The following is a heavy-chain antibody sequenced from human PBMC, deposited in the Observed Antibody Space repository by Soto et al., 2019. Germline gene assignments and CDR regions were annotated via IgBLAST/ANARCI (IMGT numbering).Heavy chain of an antibody. CDR2: ISYDGSNK. CDR3: ARDGGGYDNYYYYGMDV. Sequence: QVQLVESGGGVVQPGRSLRLSCAASGFTFSSYAMHWVRQAPGKGLEWVAVISYDGSNKYYADSVKGRFTISRDNSKNTLYLQMNSLRAEDTAVYYCARDGGGYDNYYYYGMDVWGQGTTVTVSS. D-gene: IGHD5-12*01. CDR1: GFTFSSYA. J-gene: IGHJ6*02. V-gene: IGHV3-30-3*01.